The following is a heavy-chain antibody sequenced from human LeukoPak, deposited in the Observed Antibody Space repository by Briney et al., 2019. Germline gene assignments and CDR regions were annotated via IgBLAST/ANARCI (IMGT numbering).Heavy chain of an antibody. D-gene: IGHD3-10*01. V-gene: IGHV3-30*02. J-gene: IGHJ4*02. CDR3: ARSGMVRGVINYFDY. CDR1: GFTFSSYG. CDR2: IRYDGSNK. Sequence: GGSLRLSCAPSGFTFSSYGMHWVRQAPDKGLEWVAFIRYDGSNKYYADSVKGRFTISRDNSKNTLYLQMNSLRAEDTALYYCARSGMVRGVINYFDYWGQGTLVTVSS.